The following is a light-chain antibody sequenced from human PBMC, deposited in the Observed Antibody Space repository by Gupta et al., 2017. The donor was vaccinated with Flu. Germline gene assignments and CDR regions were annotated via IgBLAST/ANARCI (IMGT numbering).Light chain of an antibody. V-gene: IGKV3-15*01. CDR3: QQYNTCPTWT. Sequence: RAFTTNLSWYQQKPCQSPRLLIYGASTRAPGVPAGFSGRVSGTEFILTISSLQSEDFGVYYCQQYNTCPTWTFGQGTKVDTK. CDR2: GAS. CDR1: RAFTTN. J-gene: IGKJ1*01.